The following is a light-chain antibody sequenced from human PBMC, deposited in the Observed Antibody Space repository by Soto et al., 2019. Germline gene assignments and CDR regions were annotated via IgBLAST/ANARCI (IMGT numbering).Light chain of an antibody. CDR2: GAS. V-gene: IGKV3-15*01. CDR3: QQYNNWPQT. J-gene: IGKJ1*01. CDR1: QSVSSN. Sequence: VLTQPPSSSASPGERATLSCRASQSVSSNLAWYQQKPGQAPRLLIYGASTRATGIPARFSGSGSGTEFTLTISSLQSEDFAVYYCQQYNNWPQTFGQGTKVDIK.